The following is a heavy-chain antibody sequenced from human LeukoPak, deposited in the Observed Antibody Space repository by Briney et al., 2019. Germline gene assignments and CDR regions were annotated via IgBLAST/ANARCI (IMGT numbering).Heavy chain of an antibody. CDR3: ARAVMGGSDCSSTSCPKGYGMDV. J-gene: IGHJ6*02. Sequence: PSETLSLTCAVYGGSFSGYYWSWIRQPPGKGLEWIGEINHSGSTNYNPSLKSRVTISVDTSKNQFSLKLSSVTAADTAVYYCARAVMGGSDCSSTSCPKGYGMDVWGQGTTVTVSS. D-gene: IGHD2-2*01. CDR2: INHSGST. CDR1: GGSFSGYY. V-gene: IGHV4-34*01.